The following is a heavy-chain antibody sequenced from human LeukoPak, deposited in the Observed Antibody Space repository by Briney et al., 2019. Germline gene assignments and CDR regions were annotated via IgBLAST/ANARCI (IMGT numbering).Heavy chain of an antibody. CDR2: INPNSGGT. CDR1: GYTFTGYY. J-gene: IGHJ4*02. CDR3: ARDRDSGYDSEFDY. V-gene: IGHV1-2*04. Sequence: ASVKVSCKASGYTFTGYYMHWVRQAPGQGLEWMGWINPNSGGTNYAQKFQGWVTMTRDTSISTAYMELSRLRSDDTAVYYCARDRDSGYDSEFDYWGQGTLVTVSS. D-gene: IGHD5-12*01.